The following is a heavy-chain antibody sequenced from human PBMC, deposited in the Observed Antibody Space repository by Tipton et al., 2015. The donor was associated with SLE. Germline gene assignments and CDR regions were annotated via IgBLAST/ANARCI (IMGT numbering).Heavy chain of an antibody. V-gene: IGHV3-48*01. CDR3: AKDYGIVASGSFGY. CDR1: GFTFSSYS. CDR2: ISSSSSTI. D-gene: IGHD6-13*01. J-gene: IGHJ4*02. Sequence: SLRLSCAASGFTFSSYSMNWVRQAPGKGLEWVSYISSSSSTIYDADSVQGRFTISRDNSQNTLYLQMNSLRAEDTAVYYCAKDYGIVASGSFGYWGQGTLVTVSS.